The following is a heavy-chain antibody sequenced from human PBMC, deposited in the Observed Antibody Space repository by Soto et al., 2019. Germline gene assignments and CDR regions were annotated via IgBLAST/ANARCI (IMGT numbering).Heavy chain of an antibody. CDR2: IYFSGSA. Sequence: QHPGKGLEWIGYIYFSGSAYSKPALKSRVTMSVDTSKNQFSLKLSSVTAADTALFSSARDLRRFSPCFGIPAEPLFRSRHS. V-gene: IGHV4-31*02. J-gene: IGHJ5*01. CDR3: ARDLRRFSPCFGIPAEPLFRSRHS. D-gene: IGHD2-15*01.